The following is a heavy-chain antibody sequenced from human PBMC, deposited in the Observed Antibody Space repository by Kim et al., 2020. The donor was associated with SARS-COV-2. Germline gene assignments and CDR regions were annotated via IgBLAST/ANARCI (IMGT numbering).Heavy chain of an antibody. CDR2: IRGGGANP. D-gene: IGHD5-18*01. CDR3: AKCVYSYGSDAFDI. Sequence: GGSLRLSCAASGFTFSNYAMNWVRQAPGKGLEWVSSIRGGGANPNYADSVKGRFTISRDNSKNTLYLQMNSLTGDDTAVYDCAKCVYSYGSDAFDIWGQGTLVTVSS. CDR1: GFTFSNYA. V-gene: IGHV3-23*01. J-gene: IGHJ3*02.